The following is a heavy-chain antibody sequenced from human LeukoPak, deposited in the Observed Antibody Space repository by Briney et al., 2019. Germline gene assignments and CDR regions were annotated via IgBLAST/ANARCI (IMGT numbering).Heavy chain of an antibody. CDR2: INHSGST. Sequence: SETLSLTCAVYGGSFSGYYWSWIRQPPGKGMEWSGEINHSGSTNYNPSLKSRVTISVDTSKNQFSLKLSSVTAADTAVYYCARDLRGYSGYDFYWGQGTLVTVSS. CDR3: ARDLRGYSGYDFY. V-gene: IGHV4-34*01. J-gene: IGHJ4*02. D-gene: IGHD5-12*01. CDR1: GGSFSGYY.